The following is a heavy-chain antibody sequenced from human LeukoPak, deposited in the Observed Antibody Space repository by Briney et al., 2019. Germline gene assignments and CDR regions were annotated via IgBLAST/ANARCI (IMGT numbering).Heavy chain of an antibody. J-gene: IGHJ4*02. CDR1: GFTFSSYW. D-gene: IGHD1-1*01. CDR3: TTGGGTFSY. CDR2: IKEDGSQK. V-gene: IGHV3-7*05. Sequence: PGGSLRLSCAASGFTFSSYWMSWVRQAPGKGLEWVASIKEDGSQKYYVDSVKGRFTISRDNAENSFYLQMNTLRAEDTAVYYCTTGGGTFSYWGQGTLVTVSS.